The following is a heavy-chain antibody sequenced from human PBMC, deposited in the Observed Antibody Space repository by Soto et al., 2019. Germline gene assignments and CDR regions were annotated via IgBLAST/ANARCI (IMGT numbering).Heavy chain of an antibody. V-gene: IGHV3-48*02. Sequence: GGSLRLSCAASGFTFSSYSMNWVRQAPGKGLEWVSYISSSSSTIYYADSVRGRFTISRDNAKNSLYLQMNSLRDEDTAVYYCAGGLISLYGMDVWGQGTTVTVSS. CDR3: AGGLISLYGMDV. CDR1: GFTFSSYS. D-gene: IGHD2-8*01. J-gene: IGHJ6*02. CDR2: ISSSSSTI.